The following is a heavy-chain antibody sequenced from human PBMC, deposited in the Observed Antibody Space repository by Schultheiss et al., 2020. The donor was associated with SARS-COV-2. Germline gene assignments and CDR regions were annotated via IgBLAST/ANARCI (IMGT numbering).Heavy chain of an antibody. Sequence: GGSLRLSCAASGFTFSDYYMSWVRQAPGKGLEWVSYISSSSSTIYYADSVKGRFTISRDNAKNTLYLQMNSLRAEDTAVYYCAKDRGGITGTTGPFDYWGQGTLVTVSS. CDR2: ISSSSSTI. CDR1: GFTFSDYY. J-gene: IGHJ4*02. CDR3: AKDRGGITGTTGPFDY. V-gene: IGHV3-11*01. D-gene: IGHD1-7*01.